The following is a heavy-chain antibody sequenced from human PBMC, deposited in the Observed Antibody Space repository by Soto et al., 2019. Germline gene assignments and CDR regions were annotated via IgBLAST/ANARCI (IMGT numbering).Heavy chain of an antibody. CDR1: GCSVRSGGHH. Sequence: XETLSLTCSVAGCSVRSGGHHWSWIRQPPGKGLEWIGSIYHSGSTYYNPSLKSRVTISVDTSKNQFSLKLSSVTAADTAVYYCARARYYDFWSGYKTPMGWFDHWGQGPLVTVSS. CDR2: IYHSGST. V-gene: IGHV4-38-2*02. CDR3: ARARYYDFWSGYKTPMGWFDH. J-gene: IGHJ5*02. D-gene: IGHD3-3*01.